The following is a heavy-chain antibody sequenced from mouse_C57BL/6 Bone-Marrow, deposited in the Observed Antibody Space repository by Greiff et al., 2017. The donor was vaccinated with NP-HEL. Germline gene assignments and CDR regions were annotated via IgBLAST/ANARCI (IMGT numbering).Heavy chain of an antibody. J-gene: IGHJ3*01. V-gene: IGHV3-6*01. CDR2: ISYDGSN. D-gene: IGHD2-4*01. CDR3: ARERDDYAFAY. Sequence: VQLKESGPGLVKPSQSLSLTCSVTGYSITSGYYWNWIRQFPGNKLEWMGYISYDGSNNYNPSLKNRISITRDTSKNQFFLKLNSVTTEDTATYYCARERDDYAFAYGGQGTLVTVSA. CDR1: GYSITSGYY.